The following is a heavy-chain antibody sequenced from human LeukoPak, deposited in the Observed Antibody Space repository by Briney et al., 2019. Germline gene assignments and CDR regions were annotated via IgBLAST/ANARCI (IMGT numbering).Heavy chain of an antibody. CDR1: GFTFSDYY. V-gene: IGHV3-11*06. CDR2: ISSSSSYT. D-gene: IGHD6-13*01. J-gene: IGHJ4*02. CDR3: ARVSGSNWYAIDY. Sequence: GGSLRLSCAASGFTFSDYYMSWIRQAPGKGLEWVSYISSSSSYTNYADSVKGRFTISRDNAKNSLYLQMNSLRAEDTAVYYCARVSGSNWYAIDYWGQGTLVTVSS.